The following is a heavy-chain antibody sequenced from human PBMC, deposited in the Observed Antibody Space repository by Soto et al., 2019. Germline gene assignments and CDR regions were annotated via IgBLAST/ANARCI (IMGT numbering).Heavy chain of an antibody. V-gene: IGHV1-46*01. CDR2: INPSGGST. D-gene: IGHD2-15*01. Sequence: ASVKVSCNASGYTFTSYYMHWLRQAPGQGLEWMGIINPSGGSTSYAQKFQGRVTMTRDTSTSTVYMELSSLRSEDTAVYYCARDQGGNGGLYWGQGTLVTVSS. CDR3: ARDQGGNGGLY. CDR1: GYTFTSYY. J-gene: IGHJ4*02.